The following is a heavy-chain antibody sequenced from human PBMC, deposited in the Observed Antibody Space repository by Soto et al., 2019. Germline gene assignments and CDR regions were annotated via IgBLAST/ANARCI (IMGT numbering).Heavy chain of an antibody. D-gene: IGHD2-2*01. J-gene: IGHJ6*02. CDR1: XXXXTXXX. Sequence: GESLKISGKGSXXXXTXXXXXXXXXXPGKGLEWMGIIYPGDSDTRYSPSFQGQVTISADKSISTAYLQWSSLKASDTAMYYCARRGSISYYGMDVWGQGTTVTVSS. CDR2: IYPGDSDT. CDR3: ARRGSISYYGMDV. V-gene: IGHV5-51*01.